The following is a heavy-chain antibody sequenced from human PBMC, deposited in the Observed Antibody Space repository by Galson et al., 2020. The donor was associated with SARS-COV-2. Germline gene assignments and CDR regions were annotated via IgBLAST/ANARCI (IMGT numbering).Heavy chain of an antibody. D-gene: IGHD3-10*01. CDR3: ARGPRFGELLSPFDS. V-gene: IGHV3-30-3*01. Sequence: TGGSLRLSCAASGFTFSSYAMHWVRQAPGKGLEWVAVISNGGSNRYYADSVKGRFTISRDNSKNTLFLQMNSLRVEDTAVYYCARGPRFGELLSPFDSWGQGTLVTVSS. CDR2: ISNGGSNR. CDR1: GFTFSSYA. J-gene: IGHJ4*02.